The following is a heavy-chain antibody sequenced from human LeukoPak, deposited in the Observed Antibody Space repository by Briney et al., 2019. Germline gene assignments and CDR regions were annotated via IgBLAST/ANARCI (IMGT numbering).Heavy chain of an antibody. CDR1: GYTFTSYD. D-gene: IGHD3-9*01. V-gene: IGHV1-8*01. CDR2: MNPNSGNT. CDR3: ARRNYDILTGYFAYYYYGMDV. J-gene: IGHJ6*02. Sequence: ASVKVSCKASGYTFTSYDINWVRQATGQGLEWMGWMNPNSGNTGYAQKFQGRVTMTRNTSISTAYMELSSLRSEDTAVYYCARRNYDILTGYFAYYYYGMDVWGQGTTVTVSS.